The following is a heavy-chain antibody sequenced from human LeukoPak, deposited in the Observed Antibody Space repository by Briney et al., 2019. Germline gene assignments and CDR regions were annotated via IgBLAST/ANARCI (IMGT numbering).Heavy chain of an antibody. D-gene: IGHD2-21*02. V-gene: IGHV3-64D*06. J-gene: IGHJ4*02. CDR3: VRGALGDWSVEY. CDR2: INDNGGST. Sequence: PGGSLRLSCSASGFTFSTHSMYWVRQAPGKGLEYVSGINDNGGSTYYPDSVRGRFTISRDNSKSTLYLQMSSLRLEDTAVYYCVRGALGDWSVEYWGQGTLVTVSS. CDR1: GFTFSTHS.